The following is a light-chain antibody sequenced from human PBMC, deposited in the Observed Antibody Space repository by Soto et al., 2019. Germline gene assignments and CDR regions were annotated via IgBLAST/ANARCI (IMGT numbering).Light chain of an antibody. CDR1: SSNIGSKT. Sequence: QSVLTQAPSASGTPGQRITISCSGSSSNIGSKTVNWYQQLPGMAPKLLIFNHQQRASGVPDRFSGSKSGTSASLEIAGLQAEDAADYYCGSWDDSLNACVFGTGTKLTVL. J-gene: IGLJ1*01. CDR3: GSWDDSLNACV. CDR2: NHQ. V-gene: IGLV1-44*01.